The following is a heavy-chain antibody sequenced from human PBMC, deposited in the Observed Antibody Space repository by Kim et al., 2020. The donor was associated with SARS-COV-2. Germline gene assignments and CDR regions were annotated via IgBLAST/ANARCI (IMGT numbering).Heavy chain of an antibody. CDR2: IYYSGST. CDR1: GGSISSSSYY. CDR3: ASRRRGAVAGIIGTSNNWFDP. Sequence: SETLSLTCTVSGGSISSSSYYWGWIRQPPGKGLEWIGSIYYSGSTYYNPSLKSRVTISVDTSKNQFSLKLSSVTAADTAVYYCASRRRGAVAGIIGTSNNWFDPWGQGTLVTGSS. V-gene: IGHV4-39*01. D-gene: IGHD6-19*01. J-gene: IGHJ5*02.